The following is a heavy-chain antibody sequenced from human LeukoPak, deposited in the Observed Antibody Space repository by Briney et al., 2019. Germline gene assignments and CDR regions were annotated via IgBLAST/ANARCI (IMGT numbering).Heavy chain of an antibody. CDR2: IYYSGST. Sequence: SETLSLTCTVSGGSISSYYWSWIRQPPGKGLEWIGYIYYSGSTNYNPSLKSRVTISVDTSKNQFSLKLSSVTAADTAVYYCARGYCSGGSCCINWFDPWGQGTLVTVSS. J-gene: IGHJ5*02. CDR1: GGSISSYY. CDR3: ARGYCSGGSCCINWFDP. D-gene: IGHD2-15*01. V-gene: IGHV4-59*08.